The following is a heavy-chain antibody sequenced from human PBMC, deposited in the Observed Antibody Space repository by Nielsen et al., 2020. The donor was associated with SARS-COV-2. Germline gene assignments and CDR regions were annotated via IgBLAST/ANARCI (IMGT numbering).Heavy chain of an antibody. J-gene: IGHJ3*02. Sequence: WVRQVPGQGLEWMGRIIPILGIANYAQKFQGRVTITADKSTSTAYMELSSLRSEDTAVYYCARPITYYYDSSGYPDAFDIWGQGTMVTVSS. V-gene: IGHV1-69*02. CDR3: ARPITYYYDSSGYPDAFDI. CDR2: IIPILGIA. D-gene: IGHD3-22*01.